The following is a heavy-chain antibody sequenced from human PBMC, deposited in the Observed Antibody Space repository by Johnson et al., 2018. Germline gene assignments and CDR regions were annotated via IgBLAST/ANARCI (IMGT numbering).Heavy chain of an antibody. CDR2: IKEDGSTK. D-gene: IGHD6-13*01. CDR1: GFTFTTYW. V-gene: IGHV3-7*01. Sequence: PSGFTFTTYWVHWVRQAPGKGLEWVASIKEDGSTKYYVDSVNGRFTISRDNHKNSLYLQLNSLRAEDTAVYYCTRPEGLYSSNSDQYFQHWGQGTLVIVSS. CDR3: TRPEGLYSSNSDQYFQH. J-gene: IGHJ1*01.